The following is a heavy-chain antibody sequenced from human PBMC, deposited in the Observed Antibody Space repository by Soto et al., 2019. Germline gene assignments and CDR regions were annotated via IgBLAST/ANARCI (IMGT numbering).Heavy chain of an antibody. J-gene: IGHJ3*02. Sequence: QVQLQESGPGLVTPSETLSLTCRVSGGSVGSGSYYWSWIRQPPGKGLEWIGYTLYSGRPIDNPSLQSLRSRVTISVDTSRNQFSLRLTSVTAADTALYYCARHDYYHRTFDIWGQGTLVTVSS. CDR2: TLYSGRP. D-gene: IGHD1-26*01. CDR1: GGSVGSGSYY. CDR3: ARHDYYHRTFDI. V-gene: IGHV4-61*01.